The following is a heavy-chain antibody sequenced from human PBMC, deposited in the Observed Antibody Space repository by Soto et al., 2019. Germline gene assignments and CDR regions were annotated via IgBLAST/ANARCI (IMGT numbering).Heavy chain of an antibody. J-gene: IGHJ5*02. CDR1: GFTFRSYS. CDR3: VFAGDSGGYYWFDL. V-gene: IGHV3-48*01. CDR2: ISSGSSTI. D-gene: IGHD3-22*01. Sequence: PGGSLRLSCAASGFTFRSYSMNWVRQAPGKGLEWVSYISSGSSTIHYADSVKGRFTISRDNAKNSLFLQMNSLRAEDTAVYYCVFAGDSGGYYWFDLWGPGILVTVFS.